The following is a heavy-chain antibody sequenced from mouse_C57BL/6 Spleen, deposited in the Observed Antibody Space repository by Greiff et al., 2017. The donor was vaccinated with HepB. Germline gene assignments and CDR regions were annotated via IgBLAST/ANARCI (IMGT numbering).Heavy chain of an antibody. Sequence: QVQLQQPGAELVMPGASVKLSCKASGYTFTSYWMHWVKQRPGQGLEWIGEIDPSDSYTNYNQKFKGKSTLTVDKSSSTAYMQLSSLTSEDAAVYYCARGGNYYGSSDEYFDVWGTGTTVTVSS. D-gene: IGHD1-1*01. J-gene: IGHJ1*03. CDR3: ARGGNYYGSSDEYFDV. CDR2: IDPSDSYT. V-gene: IGHV1-69*01. CDR1: GYTFTSYW.